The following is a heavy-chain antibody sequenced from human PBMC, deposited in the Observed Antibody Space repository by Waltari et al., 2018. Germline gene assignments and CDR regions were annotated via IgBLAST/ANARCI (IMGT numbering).Heavy chain of an antibody. CDR1: GFTVSSNY. CDR3: AKAAEMVGATPFDY. V-gene: IGHV3-66*03. CDR2: IYSGGST. Sequence: GESGGGLIQPGGSLRLSCAASGFTVSSNYMSWVRQAPGKGLEWVSVIYSGGSTYYADSVKGRFTISRDNSKNTLYLQMNSLRAEDTAVYYWAKAAEMVGATPFDYWGQGTLVTVSS. J-gene: IGHJ4*02. D-gene: IGHD1-26*01.